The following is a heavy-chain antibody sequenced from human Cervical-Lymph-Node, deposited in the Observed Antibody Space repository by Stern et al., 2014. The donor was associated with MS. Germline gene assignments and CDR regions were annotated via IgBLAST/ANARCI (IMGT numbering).Heavy chain of an antibody. J-gene: IGHJ4*02. V-gene: IGHV4-61*02. Sequence: QLQLQESGPGLVKPSETVSLACTVSAGSVNTGSYTWNWIRQPAGKGLEWIGRIYVSGTTNYNPSLKSRVTISLDTSKTQFFLRLSSVTAADTAVYYCARSLFSSSLYYFHYWGQGILVSVSS. CDR3: ARSLFSSSLYYFHY. D-gene: IGHD6-13*01. CDR1: AGSVNTGSYT. CDR2: IYVSGTT.